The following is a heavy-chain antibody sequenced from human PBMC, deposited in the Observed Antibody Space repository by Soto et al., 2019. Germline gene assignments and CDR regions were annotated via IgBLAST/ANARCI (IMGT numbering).Heavy chain of an antibody. V-gene: IGHV3-23*01. CDR1: GFTFSSHA. Sequence: EVQLLESGGGLVQPGGSLRLSCAASGFTFSSHAMSWVRQAPGKGLEWVSGISGSGGSTYSADSVKGRFTISRDNSKNTLYLQMNSLRAEDTALYYCAKQLNYDVWSGYPDAFDIWGQGTMVIVSS. CDR2: ISGSGGST. CDR3: AKQLNYDVWSGYPDAFDI. D-gene: IGHD3-3*01. J-gene: IGHJ3*02.